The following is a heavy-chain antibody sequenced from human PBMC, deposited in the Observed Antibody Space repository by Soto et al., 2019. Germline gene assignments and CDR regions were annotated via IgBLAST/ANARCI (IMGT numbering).Heavy chain of an antibody. V-gene: IGHV4-4*02. D-gene: IGHD1-7*01. J-gene: IGHJ6*02. Sequence: SETLSLTCAVSSDSISRSHWLTWVRQSPGKGLEWLGDIYYSGSVYYNPSLRSRISISMDKSNNQSSLNLSSVTAADTAVYYCARASNWNYEYYYYGMDVWGQGTTVTVSS. CDR2: IYYSGSV. CDR3: ARASNWNYEYYYYGMDV. CDR1: SDSISRSHW.